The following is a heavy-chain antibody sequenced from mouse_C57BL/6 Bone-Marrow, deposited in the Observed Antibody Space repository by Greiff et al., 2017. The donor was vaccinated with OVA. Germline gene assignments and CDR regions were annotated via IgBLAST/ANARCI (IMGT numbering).Heavy chain of an antibody. Sequence: QVQLQQPGAELVKPGASVKMSCKASGYTFTSYWITWVKQRPGQGLEWIGDIYPGSGSTNYNEKFKSTATLTVDTSSRTAYMQLSSLTSEDSAVDYCARSYYGSSYWYFDVWGTGTTVTVSS. D-gene: IGHD1-1*01. J-gene: IGHJ1*03. CDR1: GYTFTSYW. V-gene: IGHV1-55*01. CDR3: ARSYYGSSYWYFDV. CDR2: IYPGSGST.